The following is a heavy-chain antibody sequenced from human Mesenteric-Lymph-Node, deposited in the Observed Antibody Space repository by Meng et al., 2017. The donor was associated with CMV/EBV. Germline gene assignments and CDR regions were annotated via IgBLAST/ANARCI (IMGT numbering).Heavy chain of an antibody. V-gene: IGHV3-7*01. Sequence: GESLKISCAASGFTFRRYSMSWVRPAPGKGLAWVANIKEDGSEKHYVNSVKGRFSISRENAKNSLYLQMNSLRAEDTAVYYCARGGIDCSNAMCSLYYYFYGMDVWGQGTTVTVSS. D-gene: IGHD2-8*01. CDR1: GFTFRRYS. CDR2: IKEDGSEK. J-gene: IGHJ6*02. CDR3: ARGGIDCSNAMCSLYYYFYGMDV.